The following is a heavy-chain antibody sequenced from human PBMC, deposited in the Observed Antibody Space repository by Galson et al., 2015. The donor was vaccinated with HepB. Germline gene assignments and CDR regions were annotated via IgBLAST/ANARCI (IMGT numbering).Heavy chain of an antibody. Sequence: LSLTCTVSGGSISSSSYYWGWIRQPPGKGLEWIGSIYYSGSTYYNPSLKSRVTISVDTSKNQFSLKLSSVTAADTAVYYCARHFLHRGRCTRFDPWGQGTLVTVSS. CDR1: GGSISSSSYY. D-gene: IGHD2-15*01. CDR2: IYYSGST. V-gene: IGHV4-39*01. CDR3: ARHFLHRGRCTRFDP. J-gene: IGHJ5*02.